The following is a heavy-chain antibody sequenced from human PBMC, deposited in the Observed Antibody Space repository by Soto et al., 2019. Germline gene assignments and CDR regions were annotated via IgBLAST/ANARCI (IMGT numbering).Heavy chain of an antibody. Sequence: QVQLLESGGGVVQPGRSLRLSCVASGFTFTDSGMHWVRQTPGKGLEWVAFVSHDGSATSYADSVKGRFTISRDISTNTLHLQMNSLRPEDTAVYYCARNRDGDSAWPDNFDYWGQGTLVTVSS. J-gene: IGHJ4*02. CDR3: ARNRDGDSAWPDNFDY. D-gene: IGHD4-17*01. V-gene: IGHV3-30*03. CDR2: VSHDGSAT. CDR1: GFTFTDSG.